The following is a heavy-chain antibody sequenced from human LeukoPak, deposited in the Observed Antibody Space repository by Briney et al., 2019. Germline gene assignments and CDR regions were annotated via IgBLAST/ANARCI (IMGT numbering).Heavy chain of an antibody. J-gene: IGHJ4*02. CDR3: ARDGYGDGMDY. V-gene: IGHV4-59*01. Sequence: PSETLSLTCTVFGGSISSYYWSWIRQPPGKGLEWIGYIYYSGSTKYNPSLKSRVTISVDTSKNRFSLKLSSVTAADTAVYYCARDGYGDGMDYWGQGTLVTVSS. CDR1: GGSISSYY. CDR2: IYYSGST. D-gene: IGHD4-17*01.